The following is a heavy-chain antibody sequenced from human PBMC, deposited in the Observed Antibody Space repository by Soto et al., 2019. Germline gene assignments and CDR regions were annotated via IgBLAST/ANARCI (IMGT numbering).Heavy chain of an antibody. CDR3: ARVSRAMIVVVITVSFDY. Sequence: SGGSLRLSCAASGFTFNTYAMHWVRQAPGKGLEWVALISYDGSNKYYADSVKGRFTISRDNSKNTLYLQMNSLIADDTAVYYCARVSRAMIVVVITVSFDYWGQGTLVTVSS. D-gene: IGHD3-22*01. CDR1: GFTFNTYA. CDR2: ISYDGSNK. J-gene: IGHJ4*02. V-gene: IGHV3-30-3*01.